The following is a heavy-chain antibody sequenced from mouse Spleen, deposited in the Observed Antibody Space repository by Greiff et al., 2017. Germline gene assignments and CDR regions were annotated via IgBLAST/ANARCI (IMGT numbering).Heavy chain of an antibody. V-gene: IGHV5-12*02. J-gene: IGHJ4*01. CDR2: ISNGGGST. CDR1: GFTFSDYY. CDR3: ARAYYDYDRSYAMDY. D-gene: IGHD2-4*01. Sequence: EVKLMESGGGLVQPGGSLKLSCATSGFTFSDYYMYWVRQTPEKRLEWVAYISNGGGSTYYPDTVKGRFTISRDNAKNTLYLQMSRLKSEDTAMYYCARAYYDYDRSYAMDYWGQGTSVTVSS.